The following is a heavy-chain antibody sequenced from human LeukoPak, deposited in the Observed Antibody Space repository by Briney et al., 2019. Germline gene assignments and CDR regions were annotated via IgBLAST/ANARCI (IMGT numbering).Heavy chain of an antibody. V-gene: IGHV1-46*01. Sequence: ASVKVSCKASGYTFTSYYMHWVRQAPGQGLEWMRIINPSGGSTSYAQKFQGRVTMTRDTSTSTVYMELSSLRSEDTAVYYCARAVRFEDAFDIWGQGTMVTVSS. J-gene: IGHJ3*02. CDR1: GYTFTSYY. D-gene: IGHD3-3*01. CDR2: INPSGGST. CDR3: ARAVRFEDAFDI.